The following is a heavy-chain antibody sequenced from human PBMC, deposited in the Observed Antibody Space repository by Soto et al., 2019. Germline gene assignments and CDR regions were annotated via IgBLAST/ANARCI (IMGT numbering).Heavy chain of an antibody. Sequence: ASVKVSCKASGYTFTSYAMHWVRQAPGQRLEWMGWINAGNGNTKYSQKFQGRVTITRDTSASTAYMELSSLRSEDTSVYYCARAWVVVTAPDYWGQGTLVTVSS. CDR2: INAGNGNT. CDR3: ARAWVVVTAPDY. V-gene: IGHV1-3*01. D-gene: IGHD2-21*02. J-gene: IGHJ4*02. CDR1: GYTFTSYA.